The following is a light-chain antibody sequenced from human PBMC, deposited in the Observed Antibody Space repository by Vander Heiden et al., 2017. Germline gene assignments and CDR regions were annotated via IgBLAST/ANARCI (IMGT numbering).Light chain of an antibody. J-gene: IGLJ2*01. CDR2: DDS. CDR1: NIGQKR. V-gene: IGLV3-21*02. Sequence: SFVLTQSPSASLAPGQTARISCGRNNIGQKRVHWYRQKPGQAPVLVVNDDSDRPSGIPERFSASKSGNTATLSISRVEAGDEADYFCQVWDSGSDHPVLFGGGTKVTVL. CDR3: QVWDSGSDHPVL.